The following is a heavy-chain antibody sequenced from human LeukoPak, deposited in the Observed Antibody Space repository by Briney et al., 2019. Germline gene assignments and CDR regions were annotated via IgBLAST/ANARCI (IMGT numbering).Heavy chain of an antibody. D-gene: IGHD2/OR15-2a*01. Sequence: GGSLRLSCAASGFTFSSYSMNWVRQAPGKGLEWVSYISSSSSTIYYADSVKGRFTISRDNAKNSLYLQMNSLRAEDTAVYYCARFYRRGYPADFDLWGRGTLVTVSS. CDR1: GFTFSSYS. CDR2: ISSSSSTI. J-gene: IGHJ2*01. V-gene: IGHV3-48*04. CDR3: ARFYRRGYPADFDL.